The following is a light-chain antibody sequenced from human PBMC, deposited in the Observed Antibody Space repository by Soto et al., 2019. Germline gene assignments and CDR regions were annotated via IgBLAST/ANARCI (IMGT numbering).Light chain of an antibody. J-gene: IGKJ4*01. Sequence: DIQMTQSPSSLSASVGDRVTITCRASQSISSYLNWYQQKPGKAPKLLIYAASSLQSGVPSRFSGSGSGTDFTLTISSLQPEDFATYSCQQSYRTPTFGGGTNVEIK. CDR1: QSISSY. CDR3: QQSYRTPT. CDR2: AAS. V-gene: IGKV1-39*01.